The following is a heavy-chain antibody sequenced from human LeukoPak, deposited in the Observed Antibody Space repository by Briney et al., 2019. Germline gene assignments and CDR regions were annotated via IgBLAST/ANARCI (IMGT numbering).Heavy chain of an antibody. D-gene: IGHD2-21*02. CDR1: GFTVSRNY. CDR2: IYSGGST. J-gene: IGHJ4*02. V-gene: IGHV3-53*01. Sequence: GGSLRLSCAASGFTVSRNYMSWVRQTPGKGLEWVSVIYSGGSTYYADSVKGRFTISRDTSKNTLYLQMNSLRAEDTAVYYCAGVVTPWANFDCWGQGTLVTVSS. CDR3: AGVVTPWANFDC.